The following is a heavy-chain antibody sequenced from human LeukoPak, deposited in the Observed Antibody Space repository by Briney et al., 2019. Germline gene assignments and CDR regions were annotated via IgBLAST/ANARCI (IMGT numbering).Heavy chain of an antibody. D-gene: IGHD6-13*01. CDR1: GYTLTELS. J-gene: IGHJ4*02. CDR2: FDPEDGET. V-gene: IGHV1-24*01. CDR3: ATDLWVAAAGTDDY. Sequence: ASVKVSCKVSGYTLTELSMHWVRQAPGKGLEWMGGFDPEDGETIYAQKFQGRVTMTEDTSTDTAYMELGSLRSEDTAVYYCATDLWVAAAGTDDYWGQGTLVTVSS.